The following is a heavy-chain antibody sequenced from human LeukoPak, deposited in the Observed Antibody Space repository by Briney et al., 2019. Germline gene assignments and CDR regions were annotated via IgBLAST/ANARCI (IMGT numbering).Heavy chain of an antibody. J-gene: IGHJ4*02. D-gene: IGHD3-3*01. CDR1: GFTFSSYE. CDR3: ASHPRDFWSGYSVYFDY. Sequence: PGGSLRLSCAASGFTFSSYEMNWVRQAPGKGLEWVSYISSSGSTIYYADSVKGRFTISRDNAKNSLYLQTNSLRAEDTAVYYCASHPRDFWSGYSVYFDYWGQGTLVTVSS. V-gene: IGHV3-48*03. CDR2: ISSSGSTI.